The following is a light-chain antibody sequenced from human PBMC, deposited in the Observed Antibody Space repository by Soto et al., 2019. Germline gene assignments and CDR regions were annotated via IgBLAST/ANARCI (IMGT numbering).Light chain of an antibody. Sequence: IQMPQAPSTLSASVGERVTITCRASQNINTWLAWHEQKEGGAHKIXIYTASRLETGVQLRFSGSGSGTEFTLTITGLQPDDFATYYCHQYYTFTWTFGQGTQVDIK. CDR2: TAS. CDR3: HQYYTFTWT. J-gene: IGKJ1*01. V-gene: IGKV1-5*03. CDR1: QNINTW.